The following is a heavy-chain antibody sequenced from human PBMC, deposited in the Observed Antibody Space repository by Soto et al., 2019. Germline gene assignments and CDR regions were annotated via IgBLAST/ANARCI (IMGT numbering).Heavy chain of an antibody. D-gene: IGHD3-10*01. CDR3: ARDQPEYGSGSYYNPSWFDP. V-gene: IGHV3-33*01. CDR1: GFPFSSYC. CDR2: IWYDGSNK. Sequence: PGGSLRLSCAASGFPFSSYCMHWVRQAPGKGLEWVAVIWYDGSNKYYADSVKGRFTISRDNSKNTLYLQMNSLRAEDTAVYYCARDQPEYGSGSYYNPSWFDPWGQGTLVTVSS. J-gene: IGHJ5*02.